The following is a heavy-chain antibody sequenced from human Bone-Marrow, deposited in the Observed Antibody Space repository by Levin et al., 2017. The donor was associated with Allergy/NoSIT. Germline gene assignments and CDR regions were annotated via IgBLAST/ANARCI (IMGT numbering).Heavy chain of an antibody. J-gene: IGHJ4*02. Sequence: SETLSLTCTVSGGSISSGDYYWSWIRQPPGKGLEWIGYIYNSGTTYYNPSLKSRVTISVDTSKNQFSLKLSSVTAADTAVYYCARERGTFCSSTTCFIYTIDSWGQGTLVTVSS. V-gene: IGHV4-30-4*01. CDR2: IYNSGTT. CDR1: GGSISSGDYY. D-gene: IGHD2-2*01. CDR3: ARERGTFCSSTTCFIYTIDS.